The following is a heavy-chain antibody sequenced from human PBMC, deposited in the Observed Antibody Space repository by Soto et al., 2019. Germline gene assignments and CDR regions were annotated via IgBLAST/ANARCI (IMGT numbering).Heavy chain of an antibody. D-gene: IGHD6-19*01. CDR2: IYPRDSDT. Sequence: GESLKISCKGSGYSFTSYWIGWVRQMPGKGLEWMGIIYPRDSDTRYSPSFQGQVTISVNKSISTAYLQWSSLKVSDTAVYYCARQDGSGLYFFDYWGQGTLVTVSS. V-gene: IGHV5-51*01. J-gene: IGHJ4*02. CDR3: ARQDGSGLYFFDY. CDR1: GYSFTSYW.